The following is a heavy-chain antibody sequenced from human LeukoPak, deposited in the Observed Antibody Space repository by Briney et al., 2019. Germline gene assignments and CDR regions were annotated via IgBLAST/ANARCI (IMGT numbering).Heavy chain of an antibody. CDR2: ISGPGGGT. CDR3: AKAPQGYNSYALPAN. J-gene: IGHJ4*02. D-gene: IGHD5-12*01. CDR1: GFTFSSYV. Sequence: GSLRLSCAASGFTFSSYVMNWVRQAPGKGLEWVSAISGPGGGTYYADSVKGRFTISRDNSKNTLYLQMNSLRVEDTAIYYCAKAPQGYNSYALPANWGQGTLVTVSS. V-gene: IGHV3-23*01.